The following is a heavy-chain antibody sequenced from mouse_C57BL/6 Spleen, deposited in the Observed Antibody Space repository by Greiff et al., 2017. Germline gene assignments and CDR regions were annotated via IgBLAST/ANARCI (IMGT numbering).Heavy chain of an antibody. Sequence: VQLQQSGAELVRPGTSVKVSCKASGYAFTNYLIEWVKQRPGQGLEWIGVINPGSGGTNYNEKFKGKATLTADKSSSTAYMQLSSLTSEDSAVYCCARGDYSNYVDYWGQGTTLTVSS. J-gene: IGHJ2*01. D-gene: IGHD2-5*01. V-gene: IGHV1-54*01. CDR2: INPGSGGT. CDR1: GYAFTNYL. CDR3: ARGDYSNYVDY.